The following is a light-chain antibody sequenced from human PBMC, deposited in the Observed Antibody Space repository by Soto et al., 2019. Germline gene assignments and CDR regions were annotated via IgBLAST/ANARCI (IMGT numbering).Light chain of an antibody. Sequence: DIQMTQSPSSLSASVGDRVTITCRASQGIRNDLDWFQQEPGKAPKRLIYAASTLQSGVPSRFSGSGSGTEFTLTINSLQPEDFATYYCLQHNRYPLTFGGGTKVEIK. J-gene: IGKJ4*01. CDR2: AAS. CDR1: QGIRND. V-gene: IGKV1-17*01. CDR3: LQHNRYPLT.